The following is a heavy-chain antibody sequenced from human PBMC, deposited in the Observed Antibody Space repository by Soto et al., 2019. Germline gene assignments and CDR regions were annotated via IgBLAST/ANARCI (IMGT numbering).Heavy chain of an antibody. D-gene: IGHD3-10*01. J-gene: IGHJ4*02. CDR1: DVSISSTTYY. Sequence: QLQLQESGPGLVKPSETLSLTCTVSDVSISSTTYYCGWIRQPPGKWLEWIGTIYYSGSTYYNPSLKSRVSISVDTSKNQFSLRLSSVTAADTAVYYCARHYTYYYGSGDRGYFDYWGQGSLVTVSS. CDR2: IYYSGST. CDR3: ARHYTYYYGSGDRGYFDY. V-gene: IGHV4-39*01.